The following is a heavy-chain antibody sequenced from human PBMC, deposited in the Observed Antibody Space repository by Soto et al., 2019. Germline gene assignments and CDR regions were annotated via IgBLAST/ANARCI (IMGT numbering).Heavy chain of an antibody. CDR2: ISGTGVTI. CDR3: ARDAGRDGYTFNY. D-gene: IGHD5-12*01. J-gene: IGHJ4*02. V-gene: IGHV3-11*01. CDR1: GFTFSDYY. Sequence: GGSLRLSCAASGFTFSDYYMTWIRQAPGKGLEWVAYISGTGVTIKYEDSVKGRFTISRDNAKNSLFLQMNSLRAEDTAVYYCARDAGRDGYTFNYWGQGTQVT.